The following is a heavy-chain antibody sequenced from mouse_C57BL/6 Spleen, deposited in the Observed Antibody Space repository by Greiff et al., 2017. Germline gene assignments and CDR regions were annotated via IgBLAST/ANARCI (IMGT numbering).Heavy chain of an antibody. CDR1: GYSITSGYY. V-gene: IGHV3-6*01. Sequence: EVQLVESGPGLVKPSQSLSLTCSVTGYSITSGYYWNWIRQFPGNKLEWMGYISYDGSNNYNPSLKNRISITRDTSKNQFFLKLNSVTTEDTATYYCARGEFITTPMDYWGQGTSVTVSS. J-gene: IGHJ4*01. D-gene: IGHD1-1*01. CDR2: ISYDGSN. CDR3: ARGEFITTPMDY.